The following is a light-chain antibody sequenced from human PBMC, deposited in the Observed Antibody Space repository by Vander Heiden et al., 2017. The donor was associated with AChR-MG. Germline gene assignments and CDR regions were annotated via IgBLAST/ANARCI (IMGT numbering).Light chain of an antibody. V-gene: IGLV2-14*01. CDR1: SSDVGGYKY. CDR2: DVT. Sequence: QSALTQPASVSGSPGQSITISCTGTSSDVGGYKYVSWYQQPPGKAPKLIIYDVTKRPSGVSNRFSGSKSGNTASLTISGLQAEDEADYYCSSYTSTSSLGIFGGGTKLTVL. J-gene: IGLJ2*01. CDR3: SSYTSTSSLGI.